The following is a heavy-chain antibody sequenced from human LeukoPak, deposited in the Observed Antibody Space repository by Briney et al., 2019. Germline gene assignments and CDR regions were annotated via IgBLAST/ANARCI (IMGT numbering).Heavy chain of an antibody. CDR1: GFTFSSYW. CDR2: INSDGSST. Sequence: PGGSLRLSCAASGFTFSSYWMHWVRQAPGKGLVWVSRINSDGSSTSYADSVKGLFTISRDNDKNTLYLQMNSLRAEDTAVYYCASLEWLESYDYWGQGTLVTVSS. J-gene: IGHJ4*02. V-gene: IGHV3-74*01. CDR3: ASLEWLESYDY. D-gene: IGHD3-3*01.